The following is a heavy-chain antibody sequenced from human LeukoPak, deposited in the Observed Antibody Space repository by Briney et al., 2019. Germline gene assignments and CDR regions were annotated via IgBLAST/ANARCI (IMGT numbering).Heavy chain of an antibody. D-gene: IGHD6-13*01. Sequence: LGTLSLTCTVSGGSISSYYWSWIRQPPGKGLEWIGYIYYSGSTNYNPSLKSRVTISVDTSKNQFSLKLSSVTAADTAVYYCARLTPSSWCFDYWGQGTLVTVSS. CDR3: ARLTPSSWCFDY. V-gene: IGHV4-59*01. CDR2: IYYSGST. J-gene: IGHJ4*02. CDR1: GGSISSYY.